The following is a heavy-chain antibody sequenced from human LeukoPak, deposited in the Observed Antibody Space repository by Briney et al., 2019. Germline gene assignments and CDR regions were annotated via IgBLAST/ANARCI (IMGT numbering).Heavy chain of an antibody. V-gene: IGHV3-9*01. CDR2: VGWKGGII. D-gene: IGHD3-10*01. J-gene: IGHJ4*02. CDR1: GFNFDEYA. Sequence: GGSLRLSCVTSGFNFDEYAMHWVRQAPGKGLEWVAGVGWKGGIIGCADSVKGRFTISRDNAKNSLYLQMNSLRAEDTAFYYCAKDIDYGSGTYFKSFDYWGQGILVTVSS. CDR3: AKDIDYGSGTYFKSFDY.